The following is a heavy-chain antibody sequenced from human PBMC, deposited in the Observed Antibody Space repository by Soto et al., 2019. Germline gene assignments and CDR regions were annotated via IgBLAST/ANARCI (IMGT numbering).Heavy chain of an antibody. J-gene: IGHJ4*02. D-gene: IGHD6-13*01. Sequence: PSETLSLTCTVSGGSISSGDYYWSWIRQPPGKGLEWIGYIYYSGSTYYNPSLKSRVTISVDTSKNQFSLKLSSVTAADTAVYYCAREIAAAGKYYFDFWGQGTLVTVSS. CDR1: GGSISSGDYY. CDR2: IYYSGST. CDR3: AREIAAAGKYYFDF. V-gene: IGHV4-30-4*01.